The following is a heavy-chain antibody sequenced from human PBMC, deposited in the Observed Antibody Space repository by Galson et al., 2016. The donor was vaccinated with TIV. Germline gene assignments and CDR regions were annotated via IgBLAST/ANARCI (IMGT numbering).Heavy chain of an antibody. CDR2: IDDVGNT. V-gene: IGHV4-4*07. J-gene: IGHJ5*02. D-gene: IGHD1-1*01. CDR3: ARRVTERQYVEALSWFDP. CDR1: GGSISSYF. Sequence: SETLSLTCTVSGGSISSYFWYWIRQPAGKGLEWIGRIDDVGNTIYNPSLKSRVTMSVDTSKNQFSLKLTSVTAADTAVYYCARRVTERQYVEALSWFDPWGQGTRVIVSS.